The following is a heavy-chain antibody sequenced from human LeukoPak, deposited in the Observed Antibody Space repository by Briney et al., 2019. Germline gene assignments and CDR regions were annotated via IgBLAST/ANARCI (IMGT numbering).Heavy chain of an antibody. CDR3: ARAGAVVVVPAAMVYYYGMDV. CDR2: IYHSGST. J-gene: IGHJ6*02. V-gene: IGHV4-4*02. D-gene: IGHD2-2*01. Sequence: PSGTLSLTCAVSGGSISSSNWWSWVRQPPGKGLEWIGEIYHSGSTNYNPSLKSRVTISVDKSKNQFSLKLSSVTAADTAVYYCARAGAVVVVPAAMVYYYGMDVWGQGTTVTVSS. CDR1: GGSISSSNW.